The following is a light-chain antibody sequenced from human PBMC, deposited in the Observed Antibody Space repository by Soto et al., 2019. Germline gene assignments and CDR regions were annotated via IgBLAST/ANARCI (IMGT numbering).Light chain of an antibody. CDR2: GNS. V-gene: IGLV1-40*01. CDR1: SSNIGADYD. J-gene: IGLJ2*01. Sequence: QSVLTQPPSVSGAPGQRVTISCTGSSSNIGADYDVHWYQQLPGTAPKLLIYGNSNRPSGVPDRFSCSKSGTSASLAITGLHAEDEADYYCQSYDSSLSRVFGGGTKLTVL. CDR3: QSYDSSLSRV.